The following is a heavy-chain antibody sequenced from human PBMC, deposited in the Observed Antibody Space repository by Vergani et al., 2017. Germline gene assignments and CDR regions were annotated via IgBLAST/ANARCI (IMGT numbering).Heavy chain of an antibody. Sequence: EVQLVESGGGLVQPGGSLRLSCAASGFTFSSYSMNWVRQAPGKGLEWVSSISSSSYIYYADSVKGRFTISRDNAKNSLYLQMNSLRAEDTAVYYCTRGWYYDSIAYWAYWGQGTLVTVSS. V-gene: IGHV3-21*01. CDR1: GFTFSSYS. CDR3: TRGWYYDSIAYWAY. CDR2: ISSSSYI. J-gene: IGHJ4*02. D-gene: IGHD3-22*01.